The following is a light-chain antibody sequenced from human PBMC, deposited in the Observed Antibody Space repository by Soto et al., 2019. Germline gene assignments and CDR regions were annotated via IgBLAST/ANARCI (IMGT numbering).Light chain of an antibody. J-gene: IGKJ5*01. Sequence: EIVLAQSPATLSFSPGERATLSCRASQSVSSYLAWYQQKPGQAPRLLIYDASNRATGVPARFSGSGSGTDFTLTISSLEPEDFALYYCQQRNNWPPITFGQGTRLEIK. CDR3: QQRNNWPPIT. CDR2: DAS. CDR1: QSVSSY. V-gene: IGKV3-11*01.